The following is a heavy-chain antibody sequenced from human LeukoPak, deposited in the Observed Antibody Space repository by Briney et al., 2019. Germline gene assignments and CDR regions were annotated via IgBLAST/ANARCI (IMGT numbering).Heavy chain of an antibody. V-gene: IGHV1-2*02. Sequence: ASVKVSCRASGYTFTGYYIHWVRQAPGQALEWMGWLIPTSGGTNYAQKFQDRVTMTRDTSISTAYMELSNLRSDDTAMYYCARVEGVAVAGVNYYGMDVWGQGTPVTVSS. D-gene: IGHD6-19*01. CDR1: GYTFTGYY. J-gene: IGHJ6*02. CDR3: ARVEGVAVAGVNYYGMDV. CDR2: LIPTSGGT.